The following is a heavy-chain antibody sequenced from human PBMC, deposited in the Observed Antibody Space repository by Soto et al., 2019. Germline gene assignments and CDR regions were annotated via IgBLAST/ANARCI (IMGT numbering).Heavy chain of an antibody. D-gene: IGHD3-22*01. CDR2: ISAYNGNT. V-gene: IGHV1-18*01. J-gene: IGHJ5*02. CDR3: AREIPMILAGWFDP. Sequence: QVQLVQSGAEVKKPGASVKVSCKASGYTFTNYGITWVRQAPGQGLEWMGWISAYNGNTNYAQKLQDTNPKNTQTHTSTAYKTLRSQRSDDTALYYCAREIPMILAGWFDPWGQGTLVTVS. CDR1: GYTFTNYG.